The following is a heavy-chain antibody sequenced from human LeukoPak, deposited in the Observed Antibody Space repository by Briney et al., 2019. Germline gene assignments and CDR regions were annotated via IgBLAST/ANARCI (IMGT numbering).Heavy chain of an antibody. CDR1: GGFFSGYY. V-gene: IGHV4-34*01. J-gene: IGHJ5*02. CDR3: ARGRRITYYYDSSGHNWFDP. Sequence: SETLSLTCAVYGGFFSGYYWSWIRQPPGKGLEWIGEINHSGSTNYNPSLKSRVTISVDTSKNQSSLKLSSVTAADTAVYYCARGRRITYYYDSSGHNWFDPWGQGTLVTVSS. D-gene: IGHD3-22*01. CDR2: INHSGST.